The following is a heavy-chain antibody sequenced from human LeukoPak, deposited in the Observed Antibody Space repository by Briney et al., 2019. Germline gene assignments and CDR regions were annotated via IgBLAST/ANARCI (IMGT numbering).Heavy chain of an antibody. Sequence: SETLSLTCTVSGGSISSSGYCWGWIRQPPGKGLEWIGSIDYSGNTNYDPSLKSRVTISVDTSKNQFSLKLSSVTAADTAVYYCARGSDTAMVLYYYFDYWGQGTLVTVSS. CDR2: IDYSGNT. J-gene: IGHJ4*02. CDR3: ARGSDTAMVLYYYFDY. CDR1: GGSISSSGYC. D-gene: IGHD5-18*01. V-gene: IGHV4-39*07.